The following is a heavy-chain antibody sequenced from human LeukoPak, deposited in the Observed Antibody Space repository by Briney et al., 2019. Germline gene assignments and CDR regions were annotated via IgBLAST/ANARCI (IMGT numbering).Heavy chain of an antibody. V-gene: IGHV1-2*02. CDR2: INPNSGGT. J-gene: IGHJ4*02. CDR1: GYTFTGYY. D-gene: IGHD3-22*01. CDR3: ARDRGIGDSSGYYDY. Sequence: ASVKVSCKASGYTFTGYYMHWVRQAPGQGLEWMGWINPNSGGTNYAQKFQGGVTMTRDTSISTAYMELSRLRSDDTAVYYCARDRGIGDSSGYYDYWGQGTLVTVSS.